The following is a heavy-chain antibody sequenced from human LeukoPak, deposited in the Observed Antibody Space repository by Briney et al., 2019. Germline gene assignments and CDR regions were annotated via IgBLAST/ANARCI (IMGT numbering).Heavy chain of an antibody. V-gene: IGHV3-23*01. CDR2: ISGSGGST. D-gene: IGHD6-19*01. J-gene: IGHJ1*01. CDR1: GFTFSSYA. Sequence: GGSLRLSCAASGFTFSSYAMSWVRQAPGKGLEWVSAISGSGGSTYYADSVKGWFTISRDNSKNTLYLQMNSLRAEDTAVYYCAKGSVAGTEYFQHWCQGTLVTVSS. CDR3: AKGSVAGTEYFQH.